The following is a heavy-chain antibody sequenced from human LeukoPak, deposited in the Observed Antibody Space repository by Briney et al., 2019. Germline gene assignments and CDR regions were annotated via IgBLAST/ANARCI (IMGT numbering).Heavy chain of an antibody. D-gene: IGHD6-6*01. Sequence: PSETLSLTCTVSGGSISSSSYYWGWIRQPPGKGLEWIGSIYYSGSTYYSPSLKSRVTISVDTSKNQFSLKLSSVTAADTAVYYCASIAARLIFDYYYYMDVWGKGTTVSVSS. CDR2: IYYSGST. CDR3: ASIAARLIFDYYYYMDV. J-gene: IGHJ6*03. V-gene: IGHV4-39*01. CDR1: GGSISSSSYY.